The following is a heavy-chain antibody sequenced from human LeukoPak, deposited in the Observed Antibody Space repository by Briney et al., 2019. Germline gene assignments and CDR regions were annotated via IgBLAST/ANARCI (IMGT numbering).Heavy chain of an antibody. CDR2: ISSSSSYI. CDR1: GFTFSSYS. V-gene: IGHV3-21*01. J-gene: IGHJ4*02. D-gene: IGHD6-13*01. Sequence: GGSLRLSCAASGFTFSSYSMNWVRQAPGKGLEWVSSISSSSSYIYYADSVKGRFTISRDNAKNSLYLQMNSLRAEDTAVYYCARDPTGSSSWKFLDYWGQRTLVTVSS. CDR3: ARDPTGSSSWKFLDY.